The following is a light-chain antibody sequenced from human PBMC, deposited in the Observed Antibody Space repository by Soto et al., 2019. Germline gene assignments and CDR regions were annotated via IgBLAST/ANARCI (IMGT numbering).Light chain of an antibody. CDR3: QQRSNWPIT. Sequence: IVVTKSPATLSLSTGERASLSCRASQSVSSYLARYQQKPGQAPRLLIYDASNRATGIPARFSGSGSGTDFTLTISSLEPEDFAVYYCQQRSNWPITFGQGTRLEIK. J-gene: IGKJ5*01. V-gene: IGKV3-11*01. CDR2: DAS. CDR1: QSVSSY.